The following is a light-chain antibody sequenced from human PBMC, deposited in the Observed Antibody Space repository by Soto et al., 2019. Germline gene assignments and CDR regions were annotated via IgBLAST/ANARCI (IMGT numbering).Light chain of an antibody. CDR2: DNN. Sequence: QAVLTQPPSVSAAPGQKVTISCSGSSSNIGNKYVSWYQQVPGTAPKLLVFDNNKRPSGTPDRFSGSKSGTSATLGITGLQTGDEADYYCGTWDSSLSAVVFGGGTKLTVL. CDR1: SSNIGNKY. CDR3: GTWDSSLSAVV. V-gene: IGLV1-51*01. J-gene: IGLJ2*01.